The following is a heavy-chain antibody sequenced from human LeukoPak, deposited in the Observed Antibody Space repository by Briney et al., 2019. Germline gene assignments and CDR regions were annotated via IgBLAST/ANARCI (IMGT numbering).Heavy chain of an antibody. Sequence: PGGSLRLSCAASGFTFSSYAMGWVRQAPGKGLEWVSAVSGSGRNTHYADSVKGRFTISRDNAKNSLYLQMNSLRAEDTAVYYCARVGGSSWYNWFDPWGQGTLVTVSS. D-gene: IGHD6-13*01. CDR1: GFTFSSYA. CDR3: ARVGGSSWYNWFDP. V-gene: IGHV3-23*01. J-gene: IGHJ5*02. CDR2: VSGSGRNT.